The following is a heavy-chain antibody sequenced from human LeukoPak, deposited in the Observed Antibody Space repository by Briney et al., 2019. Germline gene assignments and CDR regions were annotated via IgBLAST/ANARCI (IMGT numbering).Heavy chain of an antibody. J-gene: IGHJ4*02. CDR3: ARDNWNYPTHFFDY. Sequence: SETLSLTCSVSGGSIRSYYWSWIRQPPGKGLEWIGYISDSGSTDYKPSLKSRVSMSVDTSKNQFSLKLSSVTAADTAVYFCARDNWNYPTHFFDYWGQGTLVTVSS. CDR1: GGSIRSYY. V-gene: IGHV4-59*01. D-gene: IGHD1-7*01. CDR2: ISDSGST.